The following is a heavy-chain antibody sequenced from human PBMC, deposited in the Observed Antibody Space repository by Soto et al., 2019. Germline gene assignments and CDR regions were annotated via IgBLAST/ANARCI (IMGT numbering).Heavy chain of an antibody. CDR2: INHSGST. CDR1: GGSFSGYY. V-gene: IGHV4-34*01. J-gene: IGHJ5*02. D-gene: IGHD6-6*01. Sequence: TLSLTCAVYGGSFSGYYWSWIRQPPGKGLEWIGEINHSGSTNYNPSLKSRVTISVDTSKNHFSLKLGSVTAADTAVYYCARGRRGQYGSSNNNWFDPWGQGTLVTVSS. CDR3: ARGRRGQYGSSNNNWFDP.